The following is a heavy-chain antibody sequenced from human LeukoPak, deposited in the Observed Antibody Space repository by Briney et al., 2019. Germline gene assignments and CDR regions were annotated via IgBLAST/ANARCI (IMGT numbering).Heavy chain of an antibody. J-gene: IGHJ4*02. V-gene: IGHV1-46*01. CDR3: ARETIAVSFDY. Sequence: ASVKVSCKASGYTFTSYYMHWVRQAPGQGLEWMGIINPNGGSTSYAQKFQGRVTMTRDMSTSTVYMELSSLRSEDTAVYYCARETIAVSFDYWGQGTMVTVSS. D-gene: IGHD6-19*01. CDR1: GYTFTSYY. CDR2: INPNGGST.